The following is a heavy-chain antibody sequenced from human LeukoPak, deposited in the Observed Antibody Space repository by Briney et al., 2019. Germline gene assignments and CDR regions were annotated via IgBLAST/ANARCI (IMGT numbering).Heavy chain of an antibody. Sequence: PSETLSLTCTVSGGSISNFYWSWFRQPPGKGLEWIGYIYYSGTTNYNPSLKSRLTISVDTPKNHFSLRLSSVTAADTAVYYCARHSETCGGGSCLLDYFDYWGQGTLVTVSS. CDR1: GGSISNFY. J-gene: IGHJ4*02. CDR2: IYYSGTT. CDR3: ARHSETCGGGSCLLDYFDY. D-gene: IGHD2-15*01. V-gene: IGHV4-59*08.